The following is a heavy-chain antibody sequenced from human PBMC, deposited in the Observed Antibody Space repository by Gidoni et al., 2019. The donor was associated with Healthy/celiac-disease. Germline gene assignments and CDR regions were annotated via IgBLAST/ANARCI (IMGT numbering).Heavy chain of an antibody. CDR3: ARGDARAAAGDYYYYGMDV. D-gene: IGHD6-13*01. J-gene: IGHJ6*02. V-gene: IGHV4-59*01. CDR2: IYYSGST. Sequence: QVQLHESGPGLVQPSETLSLTCTVSGGSISSYYWSWIRQPPGKGLEWIGYIYYSGSTNYNPSLKSRVTISVDTSKNQFSLKLSSVTAADTAVYYCARGDARAAAGDYYYYGMDVWGQGTTVTVSS. CDR1: GGSISSYY.